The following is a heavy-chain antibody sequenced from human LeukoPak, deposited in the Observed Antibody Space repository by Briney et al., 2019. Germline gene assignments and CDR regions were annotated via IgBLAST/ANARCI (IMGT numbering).Heavy chain of an antibody. D-gene: IGHD3-22*01. Sequence: LSAGSLRLSCAASGFTFSSYAMSWVRQAPGKGLEWVSGISGSGHKTYYADSVKGRFTISRDNSKNTLYVEMNSLRAEDTAVYYCAKEPYDSSGYYSFDYWGQGTLVTVSS. CDR2: ISGSGHKT. CDR1: GFTFSSYA. J-gene: IGHJ4*02. CDR3: AKEPYDSSGYYSFDY. V-gene: IGHV3-23*01.